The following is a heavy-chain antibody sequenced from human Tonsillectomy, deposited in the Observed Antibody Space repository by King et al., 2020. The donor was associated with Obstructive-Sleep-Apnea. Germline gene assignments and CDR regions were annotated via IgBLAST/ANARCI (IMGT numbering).Heavy chain of an antibody. J-gene: IGHJ6*02. Sequence: VQLVESGGGLVQPGRSLRLSCKGSGFNFGDHALNWFRQAPGKGLEWVSFIRSKTYGGTTAYAASVKGRFSISRDDSKSIAHLQMNSLKTEDTAVYYCARAVQGHYYGSSMQYFGMDVWGQGTTVTVSS. V-gene: IGHV3-49*03. CDR1: GFNFGDHA. CDR2: IRSKTYGGTT. D-gene: IGHD3-10*01. CDR3: ARAVQGHYYGSSMQYFGMDV.